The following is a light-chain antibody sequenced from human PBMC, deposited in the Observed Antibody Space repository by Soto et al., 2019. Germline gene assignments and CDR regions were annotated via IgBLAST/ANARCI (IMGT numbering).Light chain of an antibody. J-gene: IGKJ2*01. CDR2: GAS. V-gene: IGKV3-20*01. Sequence: EIVLTQSPGTLSLSPGDRATLSCRASQSVSSSYLAWYQQKPGQAPRLLIYGASSRATGIPDMFSGSGSGTDFTLTISRLEPEDFALYYCQQSGSSPLYTFGQGTKLEIK. CDR1: QSVSSSY. CDR3: QQSGSSPLYT.